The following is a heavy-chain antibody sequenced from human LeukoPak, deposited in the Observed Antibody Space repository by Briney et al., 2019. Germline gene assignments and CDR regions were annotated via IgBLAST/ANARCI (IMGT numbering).Heavy chain of an antibody. CDR2: IYYSGST. CDR3: ARCHRYGAYIEHWFDP. V-gene: IGHV4-39*01. D-gene: IGHD4-17*01. CDR1: GGSISSSSYY. Sequence: SETLSLTCTVSGGSISSSSYYWGWIPHPPGKGLEWIGSIYYSGSTYYNPSLKSRVTISVDTSKNQFSLKLSSVTAADTAVYYCARCHRYGAYIEHWFDPWGQGTLVTVSS. J-gene: IGHJ5*02.